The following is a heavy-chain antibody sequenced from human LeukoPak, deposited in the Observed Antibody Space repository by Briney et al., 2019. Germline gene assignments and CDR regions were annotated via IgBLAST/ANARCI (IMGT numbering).Heavy chain of an antibody. Sequence: GGSQRLSCAASGFTFSSYAMSWVRQAPGKGLEWVSSISGSDGTTYYADSVKGRFTISRDNSKNTLYLQMNSLRAEDTAVYYCTRRGAAAGPYLYYYYYYMDVWGKGTTVTVSS. D-gene: IGHD6-13*01. CDR1: GFTFSSYA. CDR3: TRRGAAAGPYLYYYYYYMDV. V-gene: IGHV3-23*01. J-gene: IGHJ6*03. CDR2: ISGSDGTT.